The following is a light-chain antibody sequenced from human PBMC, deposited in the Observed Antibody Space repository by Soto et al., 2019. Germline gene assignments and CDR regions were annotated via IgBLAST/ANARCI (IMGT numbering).Light chain of an antibody. CDR1: QGIANY. CDR3: QQYHSPPFT. J-gene: IGKJ3*01. V-gene: IGKV1-27*01. Sequence: DIQMTQSPSSLSAFVGDRVTFTCRASQGIANYLAWYQQKPGKVPKLLIYGASTLQSGVPSRFSGSGSGTDFTLTISSLQPEDVANYYCQQYHSPPFTSGPGTKLDIK. CDR2: GAS.